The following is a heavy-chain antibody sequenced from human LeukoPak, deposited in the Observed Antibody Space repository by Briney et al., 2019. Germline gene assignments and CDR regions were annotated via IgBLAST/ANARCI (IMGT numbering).Heavy chain of an antibody. Sequence: SETLSLTCTVSGGSINGYYWTWIRQPPGKGLEWIGEIYHSGSTNYNPSLKSRVTISVDKSNNQFSLKLNSMTAADTAVYYCARNAGNSDVDYWGQGILVTVSS. D-gene: IGHD4-23*01. V-gene: IGHV4-59*12. CDR3: ARNAGNSDVDY. CDR2: IYHSGST. CDR1: GGSINGYY. J-gene: IGHJ4*02.